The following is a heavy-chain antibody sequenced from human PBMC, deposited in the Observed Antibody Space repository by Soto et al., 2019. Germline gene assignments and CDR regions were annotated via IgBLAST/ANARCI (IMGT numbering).Heavy chain of an antibody. CDR2: IDPSDSYT. CDR1: GYSFTSYS. V-gene: IGHV5-10-1*01. CDR3: ARPPYDSSGYYSPFAF. D-gene: IGHD3-22*01. Sequence: GEALKISWKGSGYSFTSYSIIWVRQIPGKGLEWMGRIDPSDSYTNYSPSFQGHVTISADKSISTAYLQWSSLKASDTAMYYCARPPYDSSGYYSPFAFWGQGTLVTVSS. J-gene: IGHJ4*02.